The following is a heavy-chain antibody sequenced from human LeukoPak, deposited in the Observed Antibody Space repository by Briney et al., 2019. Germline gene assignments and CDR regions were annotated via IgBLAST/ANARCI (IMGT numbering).Heavy chain of an antibody. V-gene: IGHV4-39*01. J-gene: IGHJ4*02. Sequence: SETLSLTCTVSGGSISSSSDYWGWIRQPPGKGLEWIGSIYYSGSTYYNPSLKSRVTISLDTSKNQFSLKLSSVTAADTAVYYCERHGIAGYSSSWYPGWVNYWGQGTLVTVSS. D-gene: IGHD6-13*01. CDR1: GGSISSSSDY. CDR2: IYYSGST. CDR3: ERHGIAGYSSSWYPGWVNY.